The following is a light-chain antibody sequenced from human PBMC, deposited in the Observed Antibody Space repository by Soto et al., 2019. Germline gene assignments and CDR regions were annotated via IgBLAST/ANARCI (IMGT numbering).Light chain of an antibody. V-gene: IGLV1-44*01. CDR2: LND. J-gene: IGLJ1*01. CDR1: LSNIGDNA. CDR3: AAWDDSLNAR. Sequence: QSVLTQPPSLSATPGQMVNISCSGSLSNIGDNAVNWYQQLPGAAPKLLIYLNDQRPSGVPDRFSGSKSGTSAFLAISGLQSEDEADYYCAAWDDSLNARFGTGTKV.